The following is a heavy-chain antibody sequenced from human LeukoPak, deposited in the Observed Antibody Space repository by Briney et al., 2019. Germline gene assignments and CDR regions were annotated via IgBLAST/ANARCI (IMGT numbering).Heavy chain of an antibody. CDR2: ISSSSSYI. D-gene: IGHD3-10*01. CDR3: AREPMVRGVKGGFDY. Sequence: GGSLRLSCAASGFTFSSYSMNWVRQAPGKGLEWVSSISSSSSYIYYADSVKGRFTISRDNAKNSLYLQMNSLRAEDTAVYYCAREPMVRGVKGGFDYWGQGNVVTVSS. J-gene: IGHJ4*02. CDR1: GFTFSSYS. V-gene: IGHV3-21*01.